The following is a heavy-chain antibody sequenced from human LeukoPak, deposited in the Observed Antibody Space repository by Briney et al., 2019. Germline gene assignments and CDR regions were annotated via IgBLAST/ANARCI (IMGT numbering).Heavy chain of an antibody. D-gene: IGHD5-24*01. CDR3: ARTDGYNYGCFDY. Sequence: PSETLSLTCAVYGGSFSGYYWSWIRQPPGKGLEWIGEINHSGSTNYNPSLKSRVTISVDTSNNQFSLKLSSVTAADTAVYYCARTDGYNYGCFDYWGQGTLVTVSS. CDR2: INHSGST. J-gene: IGHJ4*02. V-gene: IGHV4-34*01. CDR1: GGSFSGYY.